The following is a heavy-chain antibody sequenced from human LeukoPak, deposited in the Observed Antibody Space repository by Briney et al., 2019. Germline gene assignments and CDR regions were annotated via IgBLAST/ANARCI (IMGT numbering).Heavy chain of an antibody. CDR3: ARASIVVVTAILSFDY. CDR2: ISYDGSNK. Sequence: GGSLRLSCAASGFTFSSYAMHWVRQAPGKGLEWVVVISYDGSNKYYADSVKGRFTISRDNSKNTLYLQMNSLRAEDTAVYYCARASIVVVTAILSFDYWGQGTLVTVSS. D-gene: IGHD2-21*02. CDR1: GFTFSSYA. J-gene: IGHJ4*02. V-gene: IGHV3-30-3*01.